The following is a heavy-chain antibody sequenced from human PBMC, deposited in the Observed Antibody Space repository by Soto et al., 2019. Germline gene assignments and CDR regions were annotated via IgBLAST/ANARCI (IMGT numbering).Heavy chain of an antibody. CDR1: AFTFSDHG. J-gene: IGHJ6*02. D-gene: IGHD5-18*01. CDR3: ASSGRSDFTSLVQDLYYGLYV. CDR2: RWFDGRNR. V-gene: IGHV3-33*01. Sequence: QLVESGGGVVQPGGSLRLSGSATPSAFTFSDHGMHWVRPTPGKWLEWMAVRWFDGRNRDYADSVKGRFTISRDNSENTLYLQMSSLRDEDTGVYYCASSGRSDFTSLVQDLYYGLYVLGQGTTVAVSS.